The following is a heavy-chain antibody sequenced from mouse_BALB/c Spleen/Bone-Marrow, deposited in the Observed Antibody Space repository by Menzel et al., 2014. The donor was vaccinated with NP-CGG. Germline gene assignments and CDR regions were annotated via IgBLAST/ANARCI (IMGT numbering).Heavy chain of an antibody. J-gene: IGHJ3*01. D-gene: IGHD1-1*01. CDR2: ISTCSGNT. Sequence: VKLMESGPELVRPGVSVKISCKGSGYTFTDYAMHWVKQSHAKSLEWIGVISTCSGNTNYNQKFKGKATMTVDKSSSTAYMELARLTSEDSAIYYCARAGYGSSYDWFAYWGQGTLVTVSA. CDR1: GYTFTDYA. V-gene: IGHV1-67*01. CDR3: ARAGYGSSYDWFAY.